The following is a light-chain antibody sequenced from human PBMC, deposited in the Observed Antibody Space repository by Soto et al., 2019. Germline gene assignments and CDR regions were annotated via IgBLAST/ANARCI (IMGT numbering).Light chain of an antibody. CDR2: DAS. Sequence: EIVMTQSPATLSVSPGERATLSCRASQSVSSNLAWYQQKPGQAXRLLIYDASNRATGIPARFSGSVSGTDFTLTISSLEPEDFAVYYGQQRSNWPPITFGQGTRLEIK. CDR1: QSVSSN. CDR3: QQRSNWPPIT. V-gene: IGKV3-11*01. J-gene: IGKJ5*01.